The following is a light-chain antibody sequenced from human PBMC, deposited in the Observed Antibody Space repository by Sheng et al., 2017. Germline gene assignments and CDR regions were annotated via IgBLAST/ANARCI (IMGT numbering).Light chain of an antibody. CDR1: TLKVKV. Sequence: VLTQPPSVSVAPGQTATITCGQTTLKVKVVHWYQQKPGQAPELVVYDDDDRPSGIPERFSGSNSGNTATLTITRVEAGDEAVYYCQVWDITSDVIFGGGTRVTVV. CDR2: DDD. V-gene: IGLV3-21*02. J-gene: IGLJ2*01. CDR3: QVWDITSDVI.